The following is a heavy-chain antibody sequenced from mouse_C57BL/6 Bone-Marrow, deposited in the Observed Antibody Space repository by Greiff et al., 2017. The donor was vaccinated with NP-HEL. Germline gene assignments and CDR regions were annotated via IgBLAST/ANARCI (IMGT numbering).Heavy chain of an antibody. V-gene: IGHV14-3*01. CDR1: GFNIKNTY. CDR3: APPRGVVAGGY. Sequence: EVMLVESVAELVRPGASVKLSCTASGFNIKNTYMPWVKQRPEQGLEWIGRIDPANGNTKYAPKFQGKAPITADTSSNTAYLQLSSLTSEDTAIYYCAPPRGVVAGGYWGQGTTLTVSS. D-gene: IGHD1-1*01. CDR2: IDPANGNT. J-gene: IGHJ2*01.